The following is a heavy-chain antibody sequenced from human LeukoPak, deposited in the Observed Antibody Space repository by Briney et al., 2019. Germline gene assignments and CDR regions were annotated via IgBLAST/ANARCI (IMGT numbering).Heavy chain of an antibody. CDR1: GFTFDDYA. D-gene: IGHD3-10*01. V-gene: IGHV3-9*01. CDR2: ISWNSGSI. CDR3: AKEAGDGSGSHSFDY. J-gene: IGHJ4*02. Sequence: AGGSLRLSCAASGFTFDDYAMHWVRQAPGKGLEWVSGISWNSGSIGYADSVKGRFTISRDNAKNSLYLQMNSLRAEDTALYYCAKEAGDGSGSHSFDYWGQGTLVTVSS.